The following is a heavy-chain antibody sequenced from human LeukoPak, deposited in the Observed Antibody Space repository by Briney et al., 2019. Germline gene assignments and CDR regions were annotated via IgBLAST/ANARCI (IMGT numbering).Heavy chain of an antibody. CDR3: AKDMSDSSSSPDY. Sequence: GGSLRLSCAASGFTFDDYAMHWVRQAAGKGLEWVSLISWDGGSTYYADPVKGRFTISRDNSKNSLYLQMNSLRAEDTALYYCAKDMSDSSSSPDYWGQGTLVTVSS. D-gene: IGHD6-6*01. CDR1: GFTFDDYA. CDR2: ISWDGGST. J-gene: IGHJ4*02. V-gene: IGHV3-43D*03.